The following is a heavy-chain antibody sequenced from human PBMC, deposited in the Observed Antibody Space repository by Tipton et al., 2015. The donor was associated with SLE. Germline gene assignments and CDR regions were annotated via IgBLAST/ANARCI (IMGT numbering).Heavy chain of an antibody. J-gene: IGHJ2*01. Sequence: LRLSCAVSGYSISSGYYWGWILQPPGKGLEWIGSIYHSGSTYYNPSLKSRVTISVDTSKNQFSLKLSSVTAADTAVYYCASAVVVNNDWYFDLWGRGTLVTVSS. CDR3: ASAVVVNNDWYFDL. CDR1: GYSISSGYY. CDR2: IYHSGST. V-gene: IGHV4-38-2*01. D-gene: IGHD3-22*01.